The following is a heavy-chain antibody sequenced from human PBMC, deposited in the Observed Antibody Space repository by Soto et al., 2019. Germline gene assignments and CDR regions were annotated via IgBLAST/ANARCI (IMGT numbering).Heavy chain of an antibody. CDR1: GGTFRSYA. J-gene: IGHJ6*02. CDR3: ARSIETNYFSCSDV. Sequence: QVQLVQSGAEVREPGSSVKVSCEASGGTFRSYAINWVRQAPGQGLEWMGGIIPMFGKPNYAEKFLGRVTLSADESTRRAHSQVTGLKSGDTAVNYCARSIETNYFSCSDVWGLWTTVSFSS. D-gene: IGHD6-6*01. CDR2: IIPMFGKP. V-gene: IGHV1-69*01.